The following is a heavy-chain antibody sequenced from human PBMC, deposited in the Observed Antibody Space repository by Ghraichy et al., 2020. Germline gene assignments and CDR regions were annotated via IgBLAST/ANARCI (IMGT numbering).Heavy chain of an antibody. J-gene: IGHJ5*02. CDR2: IYPGDSDT. Sequence: GESLNISCKGSGYSCTSYWIGWVRQMPGKGLEWMGIIYPGDSDTRYSPSFQGQVTISADKSISTAYLQWSSLKASDTAMYYCARRRKAGYYDSSGYYSWFDPWGQGTLVTVSS. CDR1: GYSCTSYW. D-gene: IGHD3-22*01. V-gene: IGHV5-51*01. CDR3: ARRRKAGYYDSSGYYSWFDP.